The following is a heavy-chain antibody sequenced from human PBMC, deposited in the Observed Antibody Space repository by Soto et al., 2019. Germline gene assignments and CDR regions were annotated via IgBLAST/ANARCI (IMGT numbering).Heavy chain of an antibody. Sequence: EVQLVESGGGLVQPGGSLRLSCAASGFTFSSYWMHWVRQAPGKGLVWVSRINSDGSSTSYADSVKGRFTISRDNDKNTLYLQMNSLRAEDTAVYYCARVMYYGDFDAQHYYYYMDVWGKGTTVTVSS. V-gene: IGHV3-74*01. CDR3: ARVMYYGDFDAQHYYYYMDV. D-gene: IGHD4-17*01. CDR1: GFTFSSYW. CDR2: INSDGSST. J-gene: IGHJ6*03.